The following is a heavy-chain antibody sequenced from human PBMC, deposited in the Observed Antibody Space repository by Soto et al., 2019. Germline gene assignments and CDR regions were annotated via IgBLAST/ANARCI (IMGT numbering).Heavy chain of an antibody. J-gene: IGHJ6*02. D-gene: IGHD4-17*01. Sequence: QVQLQQSGPGLVKPSQTLSLTCTVSGGSISYEYYHWTWIRQSPGKGLEWIGYIHYSGSIIYNPFFKSLVTRSVGTSKNPVALELSSVTAAKTAVYFRGREDYGSARDYYGLDVWGQGTTVTVSS. CDR3: GREDYGSARDYYGLDV. CDR2: IHYSGSI. CDR1: GGSISYEYYH. V-gene: IGHV4-30-4*08.